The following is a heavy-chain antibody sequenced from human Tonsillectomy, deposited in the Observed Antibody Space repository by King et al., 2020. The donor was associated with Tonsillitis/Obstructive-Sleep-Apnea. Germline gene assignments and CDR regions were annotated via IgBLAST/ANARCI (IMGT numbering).Heavy chain of an antibody. Sequence: QLQESGPGLVKPSETLSLTCTVSGDSISSSLYYWGWIRQPPGKGLEWIGTIYYSGTTYYNPSLKSRVTISVATSKHQFSLNLNSVTAADTAVYYCVRHSRDSSWGDYFYYMDVWGKGTMVTVSS. J-gene: IGHJ6*03. V-gene: IGHV4-39*01. CDR3: VRHSRDSSWGDYFYYMDV. CDR1: GDSISSSLYY. CDR2: IYYSGTT. D-gene: IGHD6-6*01.